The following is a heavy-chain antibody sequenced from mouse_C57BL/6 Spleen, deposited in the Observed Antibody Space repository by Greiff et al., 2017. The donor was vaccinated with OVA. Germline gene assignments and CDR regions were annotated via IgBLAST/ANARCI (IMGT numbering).Heavy chain of an antibody. V-gene: IGHV1-55*01. Sequence: QVQLQQPGAELVKPGASVKMSCKASGYTFTSYWITWVKQRPGQGLEWIGDIYPGSGSTNYNETFKSKATLTVDTSSSTAYRQLSSLTSEDSAVYYCARRSSYDYLAYWGQGTLVTVSA. J-gene: IGHJ3*01. CDR1: GYTFTSYW. CDR2: IYPGSGST. CDR3: ARRSSYDYLAY. D-gene: IGHD2-4*01.